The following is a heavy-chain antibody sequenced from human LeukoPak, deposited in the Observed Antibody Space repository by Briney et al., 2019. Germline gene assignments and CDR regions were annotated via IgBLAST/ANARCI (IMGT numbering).Heavy chain of an antibody. D-gene: IGHD6-19*01. J-gene: IGHJ3*02. CDR3: SKDSSDWYGGPFDI. CDR2: ISWNSGSI. V-gene: IGHV3-9*01. Sequence: LPGGSLRLSCAASGFTFDDYAMHWVRQAPGKGLEWVSGISWNSGSIGYADSVKGRFTISRDNAKNSLDLQMDNLRPEDTALYYCSKDSSDWYGGPFDIWGQGTMVTVSS. CDR1: GFTFDDYA.